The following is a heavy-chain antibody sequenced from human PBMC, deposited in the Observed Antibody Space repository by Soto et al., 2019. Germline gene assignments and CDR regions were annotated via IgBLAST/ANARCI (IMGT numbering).Heavy chain of an antibody. J-gene: IGHJ6*02. CDR3: AISTWSLSYFGMDV. D-gene: IGHD3-3*01. CDR1: GYNFSDYG. CDR2: ISSYSGQT. V-gene: IGHV1-18*04. Sequence: ASVKVSCKASGYNFSDYGVNWVRQDPGQGLEWMGWISSYSGQTMIPRKFQGRVTMTTDTPTSTGYMELRGLASDDTALYYCAISTWSLSYFGMDVWGQGTTVTVSS.